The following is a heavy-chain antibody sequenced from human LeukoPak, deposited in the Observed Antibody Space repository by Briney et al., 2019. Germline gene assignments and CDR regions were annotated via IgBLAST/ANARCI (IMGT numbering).Heavy chain of an antibody. CDR1: GFTLSSYW. J-gene: IGHJ4*02. V-gene: IGHV3-74*01. Sequence: GGSLRLSCAASGFTLSSYWMHWVRHAPGKGLVWVSRINSDGSSTSYADSVKGRFTISRDNAKNTLYLQMNSLRAEDTAVYYCARANYYGSGSGNDYWGQGTLVTVSS. D-gene: IGHD3-10*01. CDR2: INSDGSST. CDR3: ARANYYGSGSGNDY.